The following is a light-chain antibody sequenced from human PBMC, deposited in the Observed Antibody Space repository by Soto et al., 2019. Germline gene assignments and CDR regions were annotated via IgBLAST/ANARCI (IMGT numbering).Light chain of an antibody. CDR1: KSISNH. Sequence: DIQMTQSPSSLSASVEDRVIITCRASKSISNHLNWYQQKXGKAPKXXIFAASSLQSGVPSRFSGSRSGPDFTFTISSLQPEDFATDYCQQSYSTPPTFGQGTQVDIK. CDR2: AAS. CDR3: QQSYSTPPT. J-gene: IGKJ1*01. V-gene: IGKV1-39*01.